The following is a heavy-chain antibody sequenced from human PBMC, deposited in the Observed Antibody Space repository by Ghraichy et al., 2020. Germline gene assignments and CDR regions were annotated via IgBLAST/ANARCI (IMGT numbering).Heavy chain of an antibody. V-gene: IGHV3-53*01. CDR2: IYSGGST. Sequence: GGSLRLSCAASGFTVSSNYMSWVRQAPGKGLEWVSVIYSGGSTYYADSVKGRFTISRDNSKNTLYLQMNSLRAEDTAVYYCARDRDGLGRNFDYWGQGTLVTVSS. CDR1: GFTVSSNY. D-gene: IGHD1-14*01. J-gene: IGHJ4*02. CDR3: ARDRDGLGRNFDY.